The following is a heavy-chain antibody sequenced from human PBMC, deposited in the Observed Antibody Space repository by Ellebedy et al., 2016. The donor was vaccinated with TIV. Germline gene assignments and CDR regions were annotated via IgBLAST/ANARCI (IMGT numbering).Heavy chain of an antibody. CDR2: IQQDGSEK. J-gene: IGHJ4*02. V-gene: IGHV3-7*03. D-gene: IGHD3-22*01. Sequence: GGSLRLXCAASRFTFSSYWMSWVRQAPGKGLEWVANIQQDGSEKYYVDSVKGRFTISRDNAKNSLYLQMNSLRAEDTAVYYCARLITMSAKPYFDYWGQGTLVTVSS. CDR3: ARLITMSAKPYFDY. CDR1: RFTFSSYW.